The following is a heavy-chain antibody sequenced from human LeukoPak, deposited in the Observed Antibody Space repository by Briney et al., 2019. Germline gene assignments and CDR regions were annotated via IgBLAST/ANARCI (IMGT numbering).Heavy chain of an antibody. CDR2: INQDTIKK. Sequence: GGSLRLSCAGSGFTDSGLTCSSDWMSWVRQPPGKGLEWVANINQDTIKKYYLDSVKGRFTISRDHAKNSLYLQMNSLRAEDTAVYFCASAPNWNEAEYYFEHWGRGTLVIVAS. J-gene: IGHJ4*02. CDR1: GFTDSGLTCSSDW. D-gene: IGHD1-1*01. CDR3: ASAPNWNEAEYYFEH. V-gene: IGHV3-7*01.